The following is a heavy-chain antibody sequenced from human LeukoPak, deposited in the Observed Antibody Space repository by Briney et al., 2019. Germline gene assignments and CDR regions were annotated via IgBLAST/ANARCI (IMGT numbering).Heavy chain of an antibody. Sequence: ASVKVSCKVSGYTLTELSMHWVRQAPGKGLEWMGGFDPEDGETIYAQKFQGRVTMTEGTSTDTAYMELSSLRSEDTAMYYCATDTYSGSYRWFDPWGQGTLVTVSS. CDR2: FDPEDGET. CDR1: GYTLTELS. CDR3: ATDTYSGSYRWFDP. J-gene: IGHJ5*02. D-gene: IGHD1-26*01. V-gene: IGHV1-24*01.